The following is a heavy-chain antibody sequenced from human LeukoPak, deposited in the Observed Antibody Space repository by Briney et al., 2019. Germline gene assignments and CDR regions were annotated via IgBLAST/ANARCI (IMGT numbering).Heavy chain of an antibody. J-gene: IGHJ4*02. V-gene: IGHV4-4*07. D-gene: IGHD1-26*01. CDR2: IYTSGST. Sequence: TSSETLSLTCTVSGGSISSYYWSWIRQPAGKGLEWIGRIYTSGSTNYNPSLKSRVTMSVDTSKNQFSLKLSSVTAADTAVYYCASKNIVGATFDYWGQGTLVTVSS. CDR3: ASKNIVGATFDY. CDR1: GGSISSYY.